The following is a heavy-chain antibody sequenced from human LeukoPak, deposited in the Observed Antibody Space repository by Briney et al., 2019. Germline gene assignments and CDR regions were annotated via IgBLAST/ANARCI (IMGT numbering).Heavy chain of an antibody. V-gene: IGHV1-8*01. CDR2: MSPNSGNT. CDR1: FTXXX. CDR3: ARIRDGYNDAYDI. Sequence: FTXXXISWVRQATGQGLEWMGWMSPNSGNTGYAQKFQGRVTMTRNTSTSTVYMELSSLRSEDTAVYYCARIRDGYNDAYDIWGQGTMVTVPS. D-gene: IGHD5-24*01. J-gene: IGHJ3*02.